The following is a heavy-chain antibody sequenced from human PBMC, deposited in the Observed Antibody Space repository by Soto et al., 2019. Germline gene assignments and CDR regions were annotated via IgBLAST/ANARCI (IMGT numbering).Heavy chain of an antibody. CDR2: ISSSSSTI. V-gene: IGHV3-48*02. CDR3: ARDQASPWAITIFGVATFDP. CDR1: GFTFSSYS. J-gene: IGHJ5*02. Sequence: GGSLRLSCAASGFTFSSYSMNWVRQAPGKGLEWVSYISSSSSTIYYADSVKGRFTISRDNAKNSLYLQMNSLRDEDTAVYYCARDQASPWAITIFGVATFDPWGQGTLVTVSS. D-gene: IGHD3-3*01.